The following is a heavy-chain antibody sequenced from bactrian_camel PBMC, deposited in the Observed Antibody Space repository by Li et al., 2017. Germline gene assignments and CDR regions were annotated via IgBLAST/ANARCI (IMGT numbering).Heavy chain of an antibody. J-gene: IGHJ4*01. CDR1: GLAFDDAD. CDR2: INSDGST. V-gene: IGHV3S55*01. D-gene: IGHD7*01. CDR3: TAGGLPGWWELRHHCKD. Sequence: HVQLVESGGGSVQAGGSLRLSCTITGLAFDDADMGWYRQIPDKECELVSRINSDGSTYYADSVKGRFAITQDNAKSTMYLQMNSLKVEDTAAYYCTAGGLPGWWELRHHCKDWGQGTQVTVS.